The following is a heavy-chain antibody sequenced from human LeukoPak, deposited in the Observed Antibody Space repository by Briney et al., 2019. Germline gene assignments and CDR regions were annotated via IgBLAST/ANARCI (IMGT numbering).Heavy chain of an antibody. CDR3: ARELVAVAFGGPASSKYNWFDP. CDR1: GDSVSSNSAA. D-gene: IGHD6-19*01. J-gene: IGHJ5*02. V-gene: IGHV6-1*01. CDR2: TYYRAKWYN. Sequence: SQTLSLTCAISGDSVSSNSAAWNWIRQSPSRGLEWLGRTYYRAKWYNDYAVSVKSRITVNPDTSENQFSLQLNSVTPEDTAVYYCARELVAVAFGGPASSKYNWFDPWGQGTLVTVSS.